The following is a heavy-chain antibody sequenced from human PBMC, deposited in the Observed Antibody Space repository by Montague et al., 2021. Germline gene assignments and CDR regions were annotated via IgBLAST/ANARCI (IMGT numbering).Heavy chain of an antibody. J-gene: IGHJ4*02. CDR1: GFPFSNYW. V-gene: IGHV3-7*01. D-gene: IGHD2-21*01. CDR3: ARDQGQGYCGGDCYVGLDY. Sequence: FLRLSCAASGFPFSNYWMSWVRQAPGKGLEWVANIKQDGSEKHYVDSVKGRFIISRDNAKNSLYLQMNSLRAEDTAVYFCARDQGQGYCGGDCYVGLDYWGQGTLVTVSS. CDR2: IKQDGSEK.